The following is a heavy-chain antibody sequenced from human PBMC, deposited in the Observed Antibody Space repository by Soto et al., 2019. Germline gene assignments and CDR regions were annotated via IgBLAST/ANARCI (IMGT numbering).Heavy chain of an antibody. J-gene: IGHJ6*02. CDR2: TYYRSKWYN. D-gene: IGHD2-2*02. CDR1: GDSVSGNSAA. V-gene: IGHV6-1*01. Sequence: PSQTLSLTCAISGDSVSGNSAALNWISQSRARSLECLGRTYYRSKWYNYYAVSVKSRITINPDTSKSQFSLQLNSVTPEDTAVYYCARAGCSSTSCYKDYYGMDVWGQGTTVTVSS. CDR3: ARAGCSSTSCYKDYYGMDV.